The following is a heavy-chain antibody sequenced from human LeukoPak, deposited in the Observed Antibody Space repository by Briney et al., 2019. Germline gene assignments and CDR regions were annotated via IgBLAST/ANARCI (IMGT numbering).Heavy chain of an antibody. CDR3: AKEGDNTGYRYFDD. J-gene: IGHJ4*02. D-gene: IGHD3-22*01. CDR2: INSSSGTI. Sequence: GGSLRLSCAATGFKLIGYSMNWVRQAPGKGLEWVSYINSSSGTIIYADSVKGRFTISRDNAKNSLYLQMNSLRAEDTAVYYCAKEGDNTGYRYFDDWGQGTLVTVSS. CDR1: GFKLIGYS. V-gene: IGHV3-48*04.